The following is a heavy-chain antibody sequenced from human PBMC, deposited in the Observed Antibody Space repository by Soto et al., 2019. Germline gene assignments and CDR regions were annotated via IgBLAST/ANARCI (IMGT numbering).Heavy chain of an antibody. V-gene: IGHV3-30*18. CDR1: GFTFRSYG. CDR3: AKDRFRYCSGGSCSPDY. J-gene: IGHJ4*02. Sequence: LRLSCGACGFTFRSYGMHCVLQAPVKWLEWVAVISYDGSNKYYADSVKGRFTISRDNSKNTLYLQMNSLRAEDTAVYYCAKDRFRYCSGGSCSPDYWGQGTLVTVSS. D-gene: IGHD2-15*01. CDR2: ISYDGSNK.